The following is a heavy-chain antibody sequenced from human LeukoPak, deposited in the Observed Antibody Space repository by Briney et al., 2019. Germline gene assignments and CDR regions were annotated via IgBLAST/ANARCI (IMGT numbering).Heavy chain of an antibody. D-gene: IGHD3-10*01. J-gene: IGHJ4*02. CDR2: IYTSGST. CDR1: GGSISSGSYY. V-gene: IGHV4-61*02. CDR3: AGNYYGSGSYYSEDRY. Sequence: PSETQSLTCTVSGGSISSGSYYWSWIRQPAGKGLEWIGRIYTSGSTNYNPSLKSRVTISGDTSKNQFSLKLSSVTAADTAVYYCAGNYYGSGSYYSEDRYWGQGTLVTVSS.